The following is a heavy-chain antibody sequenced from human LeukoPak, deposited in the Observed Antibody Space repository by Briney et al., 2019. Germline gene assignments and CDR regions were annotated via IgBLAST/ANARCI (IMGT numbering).Heavy chain of an antibody. CDR3: ARDEDYYDVGGHPYGAFDI. CDR2: IYTCGST. CDR1: GGSISGGSYF. Sequence: SQTLSLTCTVSGGSISGGSYFWSWIRQPAGKGLEWLGRIYTCGSTNYNPSLKSRVTISVDTSKNQFSLKLSSVTAADTAVYYCARDEDYYDVGGHPYGAFDIWGQGTMVTVSS. D-gene: IGHD3-16*01. V-gene: IGHV4-61*02. J-gene: IGHJ3*02.